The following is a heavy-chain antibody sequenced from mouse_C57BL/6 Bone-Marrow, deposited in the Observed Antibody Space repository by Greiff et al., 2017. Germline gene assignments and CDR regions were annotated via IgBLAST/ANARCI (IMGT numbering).Heavy chain of an antibody. Sequence: VQLQQSGPELVKPGASVKMSCKASGYTFTDYNMHWVKQSHGKSLEWIGYINPNNGGTSYNQKFKGKATLTVNQSSSTAYMELRSLTSEDSAVYYCADYSNYHYWGQGTTLTVAS. CDR2: INPNNGGT. J-gene: IGHJ2*01. CDR3: ADYSNYHY. D-gene: IGHD2-5*01. CDR1: GYTFTDYN. V-gene: IGHV1-22*01.